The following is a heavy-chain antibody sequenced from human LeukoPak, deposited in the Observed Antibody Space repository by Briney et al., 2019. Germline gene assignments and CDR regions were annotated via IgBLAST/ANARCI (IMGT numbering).Heavy chain of an antibody. CDR1: GYSFTSYW. CDR2: IYPGDSDT. D-gene: IGHD4-17*01. J-gene: IGHJ5*02. V-gene: IGHV5-51*01. CDR3: ARAGDYGDYNNWFDP. Sequence: LGESLKISCKGSGYSFTSYWIGWVRQMPGKGLEWMGIIYPGDSDTRYSPSFQGQVTISADKSISTAYLQWSSLKASDTAMYYCARAGDYGDYNNWFDPWGQGTLVTVSS.